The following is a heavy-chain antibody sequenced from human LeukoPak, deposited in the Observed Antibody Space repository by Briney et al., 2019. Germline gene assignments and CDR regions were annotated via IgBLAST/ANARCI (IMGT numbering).Heavy chain of an antibody. Sequence: PGGSLRLSCAASGFTFSGYGMHWVRQAPGKGLEWVSYISGSGSTIYYADSVKGRFTISRDNSKNTLYLQMNSLRPDDTAVYYCSRGISTSGWLDYWGQGTLLTVSS. J-gene: IGHJ4*02. CDR3: SRGISTSGWLDY. D-gene: IGHD6-19*01. CDR2: ISGSGSTI. CDR1: GFTFSGYG. V-gene: IGHV3-48*01.